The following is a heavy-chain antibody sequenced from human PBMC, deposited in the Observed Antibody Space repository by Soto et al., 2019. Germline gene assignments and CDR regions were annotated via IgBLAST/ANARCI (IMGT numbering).Heavy chain of an antibody. V-gene: IGHV3-7*01. Sequence: GGSLRLSCEASGFAFSTYWMSWVRQAPGKGLEWVANIKLDGSEKNYVDSVKGRFTISRDNANNLLYLQMNSLRAEDTAVYYCARDPGGYCSPTYSPRALYWGLGAMVTVSS. CDR1: GFAFSTYW. J-gene: IGHJ4*02. CDR3: ARDPGGYCSPTYSPRALY. CDR2: IKLDGSEK. D-gene: IGHD2-15*01.